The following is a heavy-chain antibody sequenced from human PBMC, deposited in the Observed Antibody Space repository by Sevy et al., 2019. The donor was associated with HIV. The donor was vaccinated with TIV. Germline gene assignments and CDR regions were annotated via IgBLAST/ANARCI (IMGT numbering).Heavy chain of an antibody. J-gene: IGHJ4*02. D-gene: IGHD2-8*01. V-gene: IGHV3-23*01. Sequence: GGSLRLSCAASGFTFAKYSMSWVRQAPGKGLEWVSTFSFGCGRINYADSVMGRFTISWDDSKNTLFLQMNSLRAEDTATYFCAREGCTQPHDYWGQGTLVTVSS. CDR3: AREGCTQPHDY. CDR2: FSFGCGRI. CDR1: GFTFAKYS.